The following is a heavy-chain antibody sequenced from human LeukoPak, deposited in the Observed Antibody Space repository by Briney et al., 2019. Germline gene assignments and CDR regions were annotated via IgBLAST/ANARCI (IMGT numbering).Heavy chain of an antibody. V-gene: IGHV1-69*05. J-gene: IGHJ5*02. Sequence: GASVKVSCKASGGTFSSYAISWVRQAPGQGLEWMGGIIPIFGTANYAQKFQGRVTITTDESTSTAYMELSSLRPEDTAVYYCARSRGSVGNWFDPWGQGTLVTVSS. D-gene: IGHD1-26*01. CDR3: ARSRGSVGNWFDP. CDR2: IIPIFGTA. CDR1: GGTFSSYA.